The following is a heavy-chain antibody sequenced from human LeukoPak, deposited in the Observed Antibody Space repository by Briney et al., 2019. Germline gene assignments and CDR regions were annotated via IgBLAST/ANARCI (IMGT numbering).Heavy chain of an antibody. J-gene: IGHJ4*02. CDR2: ISGSGGST. CDR1: GFTFSSYA. D-gene: IGHD3-10*01. CDR3: AKSYGSGSYAPVGY. V-gene: IGHV3-23*01. Sequence: GGSLRLSCAASGFTFSSYAMSWVRQAPGKGLEWVSAISGSGGSTYYADSVKGRFTISRDNSKNTLYLQMNSLRAEDTAVCYCAKSYGSGSYAPVGYWGQGTLVTVSS.